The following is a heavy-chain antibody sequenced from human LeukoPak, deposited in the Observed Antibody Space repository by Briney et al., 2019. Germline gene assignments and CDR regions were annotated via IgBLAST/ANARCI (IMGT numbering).Heavy chain of an antibody. D-gene: IGHD3-10*01. V-gene: IGHV3-23*01. CDR1: GFTFSNYG. Sequence: VGSLRLSCAASGFTFSNYGMYSVRQAPGERLKWVSAVTGGGTGTYYADSVKGRFTISRDNSKNTLYLQMNSLRAEDTAVYFCAKRYYGSETYFALDIWGQGTVVTVSS. CDR3: AKRYYGSETYFALDI. CDR2: VTGGGTGT. J-gene: IGHJ3*02.